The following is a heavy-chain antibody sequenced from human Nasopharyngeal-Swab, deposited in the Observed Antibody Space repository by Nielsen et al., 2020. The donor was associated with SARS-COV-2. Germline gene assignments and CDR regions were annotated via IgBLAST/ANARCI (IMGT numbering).Heavy chain of an antibody. CDR1: GFKFGSYS. J-gene: IGHJ4*02. V-gene: IGHV3-48*02. CDR3: ARAGPYCSGGSCYPD. CDR2: MSSSSSTI. D-gene: IGHD2-15*01. Sequence: GESLKISCAASGFKFGSYSMNWVRQAPGKGLEWVSYMSSSSSTIYYADSVKGRFTISRDNAKNSLYLQMNSLRDEDTAVYYCARAGPYCSGGSCYPDWGQGTLVTVSS.